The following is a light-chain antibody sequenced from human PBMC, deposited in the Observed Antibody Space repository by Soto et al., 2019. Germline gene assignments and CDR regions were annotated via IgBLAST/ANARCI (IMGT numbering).Light chain of an antibody. J-gene: IGKJ1*01. Sequence: QMPQSPSTLSASVGDRVTITCRASQSISNYLNWYQQKPGKAPKLLIYAASSLQSGVPSRFSGRGSGTDFTLTISSLQPEDSATYYSQQSHSSPRAFGHGT. CDR3: QQSHSSPRA. V-gene: IGKV1-39*01. CDR2: AAS. CDR1: QSISNY.